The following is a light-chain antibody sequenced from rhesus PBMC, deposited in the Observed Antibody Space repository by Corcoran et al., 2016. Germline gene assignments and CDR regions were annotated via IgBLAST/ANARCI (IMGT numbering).Light chain of an antibody. CDR3: QQYSSRPLT. CDR1: QGISSW. J-gene: IGKJ4*01. V-gene: IGKV1-22*01. Sequence: DIQMTQSPSSLSASVGDTVTITCRASQGISSWLAWYQQKPGKAPKLLIYKASSLQSGVPSRFSGSGSGTDFTLTISSLQSGDFATYYCQQYSSRPLTFGGGTKVELK. CDR2: KAS.